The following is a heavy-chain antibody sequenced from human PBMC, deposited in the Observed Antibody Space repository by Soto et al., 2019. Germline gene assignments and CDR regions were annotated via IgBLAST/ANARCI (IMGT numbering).Heavy chain of an antibody. V-gene: IGHV3-23*01. CDR2: ISSGGGTT. J-gene: IGHJ6*02. CDR3: AKDRGSSGLYGLDV. D-gene: IGHD5-18*01. CDR1: GFTFRSYA. Sequence: GGSPRLSCAASGFTFRSYAMSWVRQAPGKGLEWVAGISSGGGTTPYAVSVKGRFTISRDDSKNTLYVQMNSLRDEDTAIYYCAKDRGSSGLYGLDVWGQGTTVTVSS.